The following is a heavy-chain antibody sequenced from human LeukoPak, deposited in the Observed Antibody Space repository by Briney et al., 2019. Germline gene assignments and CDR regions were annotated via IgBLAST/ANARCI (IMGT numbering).Heavy chain of an antibody. J-gene: IGHJ4*02. CDR3: ARGAASSSWFTTDY. CDR2: INPNSGGT. V-gene: IGHV1-2*02. D-gene: IGHD6-13*01. Sequence: ASVKVSCKASGYTFSGYYMHWVRQAPGQGLEWVGWINPNSGGTNYAQKFQGRVTMTRDTSISTAYMELSRLRSDDTAVYYCARGAASSSWFTTDYWGQGTLVTVSS. CDR1: GYTFSGYY.